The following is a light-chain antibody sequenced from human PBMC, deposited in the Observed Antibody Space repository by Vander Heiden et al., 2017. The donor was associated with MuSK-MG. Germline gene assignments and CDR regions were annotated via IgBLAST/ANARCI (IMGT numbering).Light chain of an antibody. Sequence: DIQLTQSPSSLSASVGDRVTITCRASQSISSYLNWYQQKPGKAPKLLIYAASSLQSGVPSTFSGSGSGTDFTLTISSLQPEEFATYYCQQSYSTLITFGPGTKVDIK. CDR2: AAS. J-gene: IGKJ3*01. V-gene: IGKV1-39*01. CDR1: QSISSY. CDR3: QQSYSTLIT.